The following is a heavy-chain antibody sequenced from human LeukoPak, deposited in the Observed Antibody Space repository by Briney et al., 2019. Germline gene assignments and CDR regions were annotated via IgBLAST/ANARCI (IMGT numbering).Heavy chain of an antibody. V-gene: IGHV4-59*01. Sequence: SETLSLTCTVSGGSISSYYWSWIRQPPGKGLEWIGYIYYTGSTDYNPSLKSRVAISVDTSKNQISLKLSSVTAADTAVYYCARGSKAAPGTFDYWGQGTLVTVSS. J-gene: IGHJ4*02. CDR1: GGSISSYY. D-gene: IGHD6-13*01. CDR3: ARGSKAAPGTFDY. CDR2: IYYTGST.